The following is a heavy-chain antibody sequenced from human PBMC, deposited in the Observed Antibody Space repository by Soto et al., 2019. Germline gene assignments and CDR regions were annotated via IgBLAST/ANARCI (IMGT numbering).Heavy chain of an antibody. CDR3: AKSGSSGWYGWFDP. CDR2: IYWNDDK. V-gene: IGHV2-5*01. D-gene: IGHD6-19*01. J-gene: IGHJ5*02. CDR1: GFSLRTSGVG. Sequence: SGPTLVNPTQTLTLTCIFSGFSLRTSGVGVGWIRQPPGKALEWLGFIYWNDDKRYNPSLKSRLTITKDTSKNQVVLTMTNMDPVDTATYYCAKSGSSGWYGWFDPWGQGTLVTRLL.